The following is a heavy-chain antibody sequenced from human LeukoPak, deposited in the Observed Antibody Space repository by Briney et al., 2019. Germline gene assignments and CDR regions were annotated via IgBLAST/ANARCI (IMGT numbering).Heavy chain of an antibody. CDR2: IGTAGDT. J-gene: IGHJ4*02. CDR3: ARAVSGREYYFDY. V-gene: IGHV3-13*01. D-gene: IGHD1-26*01. Sequence: GGSLRLSCAASGFTFSSYDMHWVRQATGKGLEWVSAIGTAGDTYYPGSVKGRFTISRENAKNSLYLQMNSLRAGDTAVYYCARAVSGREYYFDYWGQGTLVTVSS. CDR1: GFTFSSYD.